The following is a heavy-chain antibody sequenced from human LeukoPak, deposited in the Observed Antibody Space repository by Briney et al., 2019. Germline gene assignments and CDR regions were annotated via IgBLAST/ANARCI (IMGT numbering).Heavy chain of an antibody. D-gene: IGHD6-19*01. Sequence: GESLKISCKGSGYSFTTYWIGWVRQMPGKGLEWMGIVYPDDSDTRYSPSSQGQVTFSADKSISTAYLQWSSLKASDTAMYYCARRIAVAGTYFDYWGQGTLVTVSS. CDR1: GYSFTTYW. CDR2: VYPDDSDT. V-gene: IGHV5-51*01. J-gene: IGHJ4*02. CDR3: ARRIAVAGTYFDY.